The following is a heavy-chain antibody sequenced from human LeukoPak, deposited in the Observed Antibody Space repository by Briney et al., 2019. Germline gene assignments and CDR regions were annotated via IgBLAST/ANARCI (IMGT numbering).Heavy chain of an antibody. V-gene: IGHV4-39*07. CDR2: IYYSGST. J-gene: IGHJ2*01. CDR1: GGSISSSSYY. CDR3: ARDRRYFDL. Sequence: SETLSLTCTVSGGSISSSSYYWGWIRQPPGKGLEWIGSIYYSGSTYYNPSLKSRVTMSVDTSKNQFSLKLSSVTAADTAVYYCARDRRYFDLWGRGTLVTVSS.